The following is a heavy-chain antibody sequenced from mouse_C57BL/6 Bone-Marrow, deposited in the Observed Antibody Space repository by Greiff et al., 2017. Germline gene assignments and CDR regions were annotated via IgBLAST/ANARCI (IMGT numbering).Heavy chain of an antibody. CDR1: GYTFTSYW. V-gene: IGHV1-69*01. J-gene: IGHJ3*01. D-gene: IGHD2-1*01. CDR3: AVYYGNPWFAY. Sequence: QVQLQQPGAELVMPGASVKLSCKASGYTFTSYWMHWVKQRPGQGLEWIGEIDPSDSYTNYNQTFKGKSTLTVDKSSSTAYMQLSSLTSEDSAVYYCAVYYGNPWFAYWGQGTLVTVSA. CDR2: IDPSDSYT.